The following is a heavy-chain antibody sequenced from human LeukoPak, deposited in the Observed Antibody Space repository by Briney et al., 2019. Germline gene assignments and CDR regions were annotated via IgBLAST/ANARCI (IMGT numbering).Heavy chain of an antibody. D-gene: IGHD6-19*01. CDR2: ISTDGSSN. Sequence: PGGSLRLSCAASGFTFSGYWMHWVRQAPGKGLVWVSRISTDGSSNTYADSVKGRFTISRDNAKNTLYLQMNSLRAEDTAVYYCAGGRLTSSWYYFDYWGQGTLVTVSS. J-gene: IGHJ4*02. V-gene: IGHV3-74*01. CDR1: GFTFSGYW. CDR3: AGGRLTSSWYYFDY.